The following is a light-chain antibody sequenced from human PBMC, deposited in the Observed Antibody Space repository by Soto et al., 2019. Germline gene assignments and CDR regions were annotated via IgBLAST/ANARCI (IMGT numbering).Light chain of an antibody. CDR2: DAS. CDR1: QSVSSSY. J-gene: IGKJ1*01. V-gene: IGKV3-20*01. Sequence: EIVLAQSPGTLSLSPGERATLSCRASQSVSSSYLAWYQQKPDQAPRLLIYDASSRATGIPDRFSGSGSGTDFTLTISRLEPEDSAVYYCQQYGTTPWTIGQGTKVEI. CDR3: QQYGTTPWT.